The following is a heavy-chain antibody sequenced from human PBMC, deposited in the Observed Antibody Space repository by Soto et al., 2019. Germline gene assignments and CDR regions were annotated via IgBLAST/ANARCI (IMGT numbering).Heavy chain of an antibody. CDR1: GFTFSSYA. CDR2: ISYDGRDK. D-gene: IGHD6-13*01. CDR3: ARDQNYIAGYYFDY. Sequence: PGGSLRLSCVASGFTFSSYAMHWVRQAPGKGLEWVAVISYDGRDKHHADSVKGRFTISRDNSKNTLYLQANSLRAEDTAVYYCARDQNYIAGYYFDYWAREPWSPSPQ. J-gene: IGHJ4*02. V-gene: IGHV3-30*14.